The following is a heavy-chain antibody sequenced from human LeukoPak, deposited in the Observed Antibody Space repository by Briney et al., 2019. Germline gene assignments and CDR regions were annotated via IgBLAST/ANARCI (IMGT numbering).Heavy chain of an antibody. CDR3: ARTKLNYGSGSYPFDY. CDR2: INHSGST. J-gene: IGHJ4*02. V-gene: IGHV4-34*01. D-gene: IGHD3-10*01. Sequence: SETLSPTCAVYGGSFSGYYWSWIRQPPGKGLEWIGEINHSGSTNYNPSLKSRVTISVDTSKNQFSLKLSSVTAADTAVYYCARTKLNYGSGSYPFDYWGQGTLVTVSS. CDR1: GGSFSGYY.